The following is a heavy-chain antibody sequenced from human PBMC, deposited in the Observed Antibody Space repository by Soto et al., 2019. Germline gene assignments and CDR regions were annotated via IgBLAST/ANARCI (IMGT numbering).Heavy chain of an antibody. V-gene: IGHV3-23*01. Sequence: GGSLRLSCAASGFSFNKYAMNWVRQAPGKGLEWVATISGTGGSTYYADSVKGRFTISRDNSKNTLYLQMNSLRVEDTAVYYCGKDRLGGIFAFRARGSQVPVSS. CDR1: GFSFNKYA. J-gene: IGHJ4*02. CDR2: ISGTGGST. D-gene: IGHD1-20*01. CDR3: GKDRLGGIFAF.